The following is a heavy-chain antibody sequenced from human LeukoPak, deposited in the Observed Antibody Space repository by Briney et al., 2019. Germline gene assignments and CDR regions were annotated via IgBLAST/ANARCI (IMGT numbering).Heavy chain of an antibody. D-gene: IGHD2-15*01. V-gene: IGHV4-39*07. CDR3: ARSPDIAVLN. CDR2: IYYSGST. CDR1: GGSISSSSYY. J-gene: IGHJ4*02. Sequence: SETLSLTCTVSGGSISSSSYYWGWIRQPPGKGLEWIGSIYYSGSTYYNPSLKSRVTISVDTSKNQFSLKLRSVTAADTAVYYCARSPDIAVLNWGQGTLVTVSS.